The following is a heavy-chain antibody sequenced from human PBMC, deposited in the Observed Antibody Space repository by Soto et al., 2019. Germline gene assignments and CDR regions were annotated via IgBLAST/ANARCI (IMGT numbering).Heavy chain of an antibody. J-gene: IGHJ6*02. CDR3: ARGKGMEENYYYYGLDI. Sequence: ASVKVSCKASGYTFTTHAMHWVRQAPGQSLEWMGWINGGTGQTKHSQRFQGRVNITRDTSASTAYMELSSMRSEDTAVYYCARGKGMEENYYYYGLDIWGQGTTVTVSS. CDR2: INGGTGQT. D-gene: IGHD1-1*01. CDR1: GYTFTTHA. V-gene: IGHV1-3*01.